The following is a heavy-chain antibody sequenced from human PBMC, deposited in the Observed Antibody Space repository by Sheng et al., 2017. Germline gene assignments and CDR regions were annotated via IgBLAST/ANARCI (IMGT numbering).Heavy chain of an antibody. CDR1: GGSFSGYY. Sequence: QVQLQQWGAGLLKPSETLSLTCAVYGGSFSGYYWSWIRQPPGKGLEWIGEINHSGSTNYNPSLKSRVTISVDTSKNQFSLKLSSVTAADTAVYYCARDRNRYCSSTSCYTKYGMDVWGQGDHGHRLL. J-gene: IGHJ6*02. V-gene: IGHV4-34*01. CDR3: ARDRNRYCSSTSCYTKYGMDV. CDR2: INHSGST. D-gene: IGHD2-2*02.